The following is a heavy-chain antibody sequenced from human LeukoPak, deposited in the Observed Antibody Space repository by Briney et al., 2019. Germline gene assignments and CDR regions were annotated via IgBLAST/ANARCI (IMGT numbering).Heavy chain of an antibody. J-gene: IGHJ6*02. V-gene: IGHV3-48*04. CDR2: ISTSSSTI. Sequence: PGGSLRLSCAASGFTFSSYSMNWVRQAPGKGLECVSYISTSSSTIYYADSVKGRFTVSRNNAKNSLYLQMNSLRAEDTAVYYCARDGRQWPSAPRYGMDVWGQGTTVTVSS. D-gene: IGHD6-19*01. CDR1: GFTFSSYS. CDR3: ARDGRQWPSAPRYGMDV.